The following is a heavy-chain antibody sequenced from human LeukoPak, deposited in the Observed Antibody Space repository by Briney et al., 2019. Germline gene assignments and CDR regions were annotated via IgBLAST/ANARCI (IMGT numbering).Heavy chain of an antibody. CDR3: ARTQRIAASSYYFDY. CDR1: GYTFTSYG. CDR2: MNPNSGNT. V-gene: IGHV1-8*02. D-gene: IGHD6-13*01. Sequence: ASVKVSCKASGYTFTSYGISWVRQAPGQGLEWMGWMNPNSGNTGYAQKFQGRVTMTRNTSISTAYMELSSLRSEDTAVYYCARTQRIAASSYYFDYWGQGTLVTVSS. J-gene: IGHJ4*02.